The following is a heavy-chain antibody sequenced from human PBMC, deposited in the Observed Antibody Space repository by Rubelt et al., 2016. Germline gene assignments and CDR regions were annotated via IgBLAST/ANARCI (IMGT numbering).Heavy chain of an antibody. V-gene: IGHV4-39*01. Sequence: KGLEWIGYISYNGRTSYNPSLESRLTVSLDTSKNEVSLNLRSVTAADTAIYYCVRTKQQYSYGSEDYWGQGTLVTVSS. CDR2: ISYNGRT. D-gene: IGHD5-18*01. CDR3: VRTKQQYSYGSEDY. J-gene: IGHJ4*02.